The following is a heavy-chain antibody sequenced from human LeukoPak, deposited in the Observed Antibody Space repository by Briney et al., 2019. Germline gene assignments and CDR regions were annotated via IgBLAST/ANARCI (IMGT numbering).Heavy chain of an antibody. J-gene: IGHJ4*02. CDR2: IYYSGST. D-gene: IGHD5-18*01. CDR3: ARTPGYSYGLRYFDY. V-gene: IGHV4-59*01. Sequence: SETLSLTCTVSGGSISSCYWSWIRQPPGKGLEWIGYIYYSGSTNYNPSLKSRVTISVDTSKNQFSLKLSSVTAADTAVYYCARTPGYSYGLRYFDYWGQGTLVTVSS. CDR1: GGSISSCY.